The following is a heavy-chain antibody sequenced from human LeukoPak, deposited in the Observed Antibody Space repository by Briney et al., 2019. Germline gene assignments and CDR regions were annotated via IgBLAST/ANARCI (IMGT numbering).Heavy chain of an antibody. V-gene: IGHV4-34*01. CDR3: ARVYYYDSSGRFDY. Sequence: SETLSLTCAVYGGSFSGYYWSWIRQPPGKGLEWIGEINHSGSTNYNPSLKSRVTISVDKSKNQFSLKLSSVTAADTAVYYCARVYYYDSSGRFDYWGQGTLVTVSS. D-gene: IGHD3-22*01. CDR2: INHSGST. CDR1: GGSFSGYY. J-gene: IGHJ4*02.